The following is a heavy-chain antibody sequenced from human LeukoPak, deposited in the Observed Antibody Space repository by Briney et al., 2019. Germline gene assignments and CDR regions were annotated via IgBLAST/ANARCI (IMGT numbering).Heavy chain of an antibody. CDR1: GGSISTYY. J-gene: IGHJ4*02. Sequence: PSETLFLTCTVSGGSISTYYGNWIRQPPGKGLECIGYISNTGITTYNPSLKSRVTISVDTSKSQFSLKLSSVTAADTAVYYCARSGGYSSSWSLWGQGTLVTVSS. V-gene: IGHV4-59*01. D-gene: IGHD6-13*01. CDR2: ISNTGIT. CDR3: ARSGGYSSSWSL.